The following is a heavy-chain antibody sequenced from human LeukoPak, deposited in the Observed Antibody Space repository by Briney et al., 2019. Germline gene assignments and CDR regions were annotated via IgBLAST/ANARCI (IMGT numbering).Heavy chain of an antibody. J-gene: IGHJ4*02. CDR2: ISAYNGNT. V-gene: IGHV1-18*01. D-gene: IGHD3-22*01. CDR1: GYTFTSYG. CDR3: ARDSSGYYIRPIGY. Sequence: ASVNVSCKASGYTFTSYGISWVRQAPGQGLEWMGWISAYNGNTNYAQKLQGRVTMTTDTSTSTAYMELRSLRSDDTAVYYCARDSSGYYIRPIGYWGQGTLVTVSS.